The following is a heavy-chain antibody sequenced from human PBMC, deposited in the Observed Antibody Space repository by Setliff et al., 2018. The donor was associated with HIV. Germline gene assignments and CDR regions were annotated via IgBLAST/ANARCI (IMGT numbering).Heavy chain of an antibody. CDR3: ARDAGRWGSYYYFRYMDV. Sequence: SCAASGFTFSNYAVHWVRQAPGKGLEWVAVASDDGKNIYYADSVKGRFTVSRDNYRNTVFLQMNSLRMEDTAVFYCARDAGRWGSYYYFRYMDVWGKGTTVTVSS. CDR2: ASDDGKNI. V-gene: IGHV3-30*03. D-gene: IGHD3-16*01. J-gene: IGHJ6*03. CDR1: GFTFSNYA.